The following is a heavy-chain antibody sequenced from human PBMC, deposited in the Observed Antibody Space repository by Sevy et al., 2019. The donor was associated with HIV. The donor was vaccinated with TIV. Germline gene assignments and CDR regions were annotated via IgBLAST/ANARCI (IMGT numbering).Heavy chain of an antibody. Sequence: SETLSLTCTVSGGSISGYYWSWIRQPPGKGLEWIGYIFYTGSTNYKLSFKRRVTISVDTSKNQFSLNLTSVTAADTAVYYCARDHGSSRWYGWFDPWDQGTLVTVSS. CDR2: IFYTGST. CDR1: GGSISGYY. V-gene: IGHV4-59*01. CDR3: ARDHGSSRWYGWFDP. J-gene: IGHJ5*02. D-gene: IGHD6-13*01.